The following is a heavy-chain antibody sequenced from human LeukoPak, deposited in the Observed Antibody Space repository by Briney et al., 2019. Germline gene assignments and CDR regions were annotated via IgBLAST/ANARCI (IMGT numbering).Heavy chain of an antibody. D-gene: IGHD3-9*01. CDR1: GGPFSGYY. CDR2: INHSGST. J-gene: IGHJ3*02. CDR3: ARGVLRYFDWLLAHAFDI. V-gene: IGHV4-34*01. Sequence: SETLSLTCAVYGGPFSGYYWSWIRQPPGKELEWIGEINHSGSTNYNPSLKSRVTISVDTSKNQFSLKLSSVTAADTAVYYCARGVLRYFDWLLAHAFDIWGQGTMVTVSS.